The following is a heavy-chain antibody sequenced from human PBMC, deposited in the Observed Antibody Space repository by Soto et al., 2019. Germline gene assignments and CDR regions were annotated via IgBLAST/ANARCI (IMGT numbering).Heavy chain of an antibody. CDR3: ATTAYCTSTTCYGGDWFDP. CDR2: FVPIVGTA. D-gene: IGHD2-2*01. V-gene: IGHV1-24*01. Sequence: GLEWMGGFVPIVGTAIYAQKFQGRVTMTEDTSTNTAYMELSSLRSEDTAFYYCATTAYCTSTTCYGGDWFDPWGQGTLVTVSS. J-gene: IGHJ5*02.